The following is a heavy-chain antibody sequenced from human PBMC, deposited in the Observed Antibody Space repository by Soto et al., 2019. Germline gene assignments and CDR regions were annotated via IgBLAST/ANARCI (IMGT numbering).Heavy chain of an antibody. D-gene: IGHD3-22*01. CDR3: ARGRRITMIVVDNSEAFDI. CDR2: IFPIFGTA. V-gene: IGHV1-69*01. J-gene: IGHJ3*02. Sequence: QVQLVQSGAEVKKPGSSVKVSCKASGGTFSSSAISWVRQAPGPGLEWLGGIFPIFGTANDAQKFQGRGTMTADESTSTAYMELSSLRSEDTAVYYCARGRRITMIVVDNSEAFDIGGQGTMVTVSS. CDR1: GGTFSSSA.